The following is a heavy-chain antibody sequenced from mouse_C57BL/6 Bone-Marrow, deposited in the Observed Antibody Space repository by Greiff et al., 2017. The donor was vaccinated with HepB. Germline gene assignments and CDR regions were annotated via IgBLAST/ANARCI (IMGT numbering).Heavy chain of an antibody. CDR2: ISDGGSYT. J-gene: IGHJ3*01. D-gene: IGHD1-1*01. V-gene: IGHV5-4*01. Sequence: EVMLVESGGGLVKPGGSLKLSCAASGFTFSSYAMSWVRQTPEKRLEWVATISDGGSYTYYPDNVKGRFTISRDNAKNNLYLQMSHLKSEDTAMYYCARDPITTVVAPFAYWGQGTLVTVSA. CDR1: GFTFSSYA. CDR3: ARDPITTVVAPFAY.